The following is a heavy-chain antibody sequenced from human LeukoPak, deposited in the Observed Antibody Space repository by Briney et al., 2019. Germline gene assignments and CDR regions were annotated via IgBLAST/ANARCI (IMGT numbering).Heavy chain of an antibody. J-gene: IGHJ3*02. CDR2: INHSGST. Sequence: SETLSLTCAVYGGSFSGYYWSWIRQSPGKGLEWIGEINHSGSTNYNPSLKSRVTISVDTSKNQFSLKLSSVTAADTAVYYCARGFLEWLLSNDAFDIWGQGTMVTVSS. V-gene: IGHV4-34*01. D-gene: IGHD3-3*01. CDR1: GGSFSGYY. CDR3: ARGFLEWLLSNDAFDI.